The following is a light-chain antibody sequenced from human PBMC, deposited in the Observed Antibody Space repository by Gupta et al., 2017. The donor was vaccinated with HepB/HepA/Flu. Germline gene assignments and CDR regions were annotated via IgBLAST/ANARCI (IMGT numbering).Light chain of an antibody. CDR2: LSS. CDR1: HDISRY. CDR3: QQSDNSPWT. V-gene: IGKV1-39*01. Sequence: DIQMTQSPSSLSASVGDRVIITCRTTHDISRYLNWYQQRPGQAPKLLIYLSSSLQKGVPSRFSGSGSGTDFTLTISRLQPEEFATYCCQQSDNSPWTFGLGTKVEIK. J-gene: IGKJ1*01.